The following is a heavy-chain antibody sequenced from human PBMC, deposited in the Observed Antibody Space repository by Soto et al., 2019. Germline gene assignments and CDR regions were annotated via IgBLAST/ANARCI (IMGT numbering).Heavy chain of an antibody. CDR1: GGSISTYY. D-gene: IGHD7-27*01. Sequence: QVQLQESGPGLVKPSETLSLTCTVSGGSISTYYWSWIRHPPGKGLEYIASIHYSGTTNYNPSLTSRVXXSXDTXKNQFSLELSSVTAADTAVYYCASRTGRNYYGMDVWGQGTTVTVSS. CDR3: ASRTGRNYYGMDV. J-gene: IGHJ6*02. CDR2: IHYSGTT. V-gene: IGHV4-59*01.